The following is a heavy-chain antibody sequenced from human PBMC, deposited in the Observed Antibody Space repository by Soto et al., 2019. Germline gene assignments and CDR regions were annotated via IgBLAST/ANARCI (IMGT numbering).Heavy chain of an antibody. V-gene: IGHV4-59*01. D-gene: IGHD5-12*01. CDR1: GGSISSYF. CDR3: AREQRDIVATTTPNWFDP. Sequence: SETLSLTCTVSGGSISSYFWSWIRQPPGKGLEWIGYIYYTGSTNYNPSLKSRVTISVDTSKNQFSLKLSSVTAADTAVYYCAREQRDIVATTTPNWFDPWGQGTLVTVSS. CDR2: IYYTGST. J-gene: IGHJ5*02.